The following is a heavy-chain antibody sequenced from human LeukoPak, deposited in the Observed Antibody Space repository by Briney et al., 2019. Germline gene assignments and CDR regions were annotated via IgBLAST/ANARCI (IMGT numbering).Heavy chain of an antibody. J-gene: IGHJ3*02. D-gene: IGHD6-13*01. V-gene: IGHV1-18*01. Sequence: GASVKVSCKASGYTFTSYGISWVRQAPGQGLEWMGWISAYNGNTNYAQKLQGRVTMTTDTSTSTAYMELRSLRSDDTAVYYCARVWGIAAAGTGDAFDIWGQRTMVTVSS. CDR1: GYTFTSYG. CDR3: ARVWGIAAAGTGDAFDI. CDR2: ISAYNGNT.